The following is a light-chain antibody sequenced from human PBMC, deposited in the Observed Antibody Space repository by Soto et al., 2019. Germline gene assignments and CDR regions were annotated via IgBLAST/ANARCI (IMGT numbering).Light chain of an antibody. Sequence: QSVLTQPPSVSAAPGQKVTISCSGSSSNIGGNSVSWYQQLPGTAPKLLIYDDNKRPSGIPDRFSGSKSGTSATLGITGFQTGDEADYYCGSWASSMSAAVFGTAPKVTVL. J-gene: IGLJ1*01. CDR3: GSWASSMSAAV. V-gene: IGLV1-51*01. CDR1: SSNIGGNS. CDR2: DDN.